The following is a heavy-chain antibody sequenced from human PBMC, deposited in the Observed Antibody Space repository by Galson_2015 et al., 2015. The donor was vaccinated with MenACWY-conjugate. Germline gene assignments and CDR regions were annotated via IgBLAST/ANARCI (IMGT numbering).Heavy chain of an antibody. J-gene: IGHJ6*03. CDR1: GFTFTGYE. CDR3: ARVGTLIHHYVYYMDV. V-gene: IGHV3-48*03. Sequence: SLRLSCAASGFTFTGYEFNWVRQAPGKGLEWLSYIRKSGSPIFYADSVKGRFTISRDNTKKSLFLEMNSLRAGDTGVYYCARVGTLIHHYVYYMDVWGKGTPVTVSS. CDR2: IRKSGSPI. D-gene: IGHD3-16*01.